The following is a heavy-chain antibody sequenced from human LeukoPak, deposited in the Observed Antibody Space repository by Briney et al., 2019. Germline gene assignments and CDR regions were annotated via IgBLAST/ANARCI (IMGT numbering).Heavy chain of an antibody. J-gene: IGHJ4*02. CDR3: ARDSSWSFDY. CDR2: IISTANAI. Sequence: GGSLRLSCAASGFTFSSYSMNWVRQAPGKGLEWISYIISTANAIYHADSVKGRFTISRDNAKNSVYLQMNSLRAEDTAVYYCARDSSWSFDYWGQGTLVTVSS. D-gene: IGHD3-10*01. V-gene: IGHV3-48*01. CDR1: GFTFSSYS.